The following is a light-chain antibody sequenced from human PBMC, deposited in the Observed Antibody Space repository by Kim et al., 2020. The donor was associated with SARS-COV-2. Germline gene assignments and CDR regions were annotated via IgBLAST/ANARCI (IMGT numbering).Light chain of an antibody. CDR1: QDISNY. V-gene: IGKV1-33*01. CDR3: QQYDNLPLT. CDR2: DAS. Sequence: DIQMTQSPSSLSASVGDRVTITCQASQDISNYLNWYQQKPGEAPKLLIYDASNLETGVPSRFSGSGSGTDFTFTISSLQPEDIATYYCQQYDNLPLTFGGGTKLEI. J-gene: IGKJ4*01.